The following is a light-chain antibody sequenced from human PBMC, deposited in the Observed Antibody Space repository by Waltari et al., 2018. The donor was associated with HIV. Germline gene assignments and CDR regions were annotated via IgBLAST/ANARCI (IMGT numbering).Light chain of an antibody. CDR1: SLRSYY. CDR2: GKN. Sequence: SSELTQDPAVSVALGQTVRLTCQGDSLRSYYASWYQQKPGQAPILVIYGKNNRPSGIPDRFSGSTSGNIDSLTITGAQAEDEADYYCYSRDSSGNHLVFGGGTKLTVL. V-gene: IGLV3-19*01. J-gene: IGLJ2*01. CDR3: YSRDSSGNHLV.